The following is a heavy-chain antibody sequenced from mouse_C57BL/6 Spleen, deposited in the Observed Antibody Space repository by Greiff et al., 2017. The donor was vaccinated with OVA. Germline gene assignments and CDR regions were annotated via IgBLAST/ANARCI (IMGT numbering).Heavy chain of an antibody. D-gene: IGHD2-1*01. J-gene: IGHJ4*01. V-gene: IGHV1-69*01. CDR2: IDPSDSYT. CDR3: ARIYYGNYNAMDY. CDR1: GYTFTSYW. Sequence: VQLQQPGAELVMPGASVKLSCKASGYTFTSYWMHWVKQRPGQGLEWIGEIDPSDSYTNSNQKLKGKSTLTVDKSSSTAYMQLSSLTSEDSAVYYCARIYYGNYNAMDYWGQGTSVTVSS.